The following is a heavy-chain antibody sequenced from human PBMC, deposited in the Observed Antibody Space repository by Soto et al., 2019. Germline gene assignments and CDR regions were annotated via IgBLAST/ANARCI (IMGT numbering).Heavy chain of an antibody. J-gene: IGHJ4*02. CDR2: IYYSGST. CDR1: GDSISNGGYY. D-gene: IGHD1-26*01. CDR3: AREGGSYSSYFDH. Sequence: QVQLQESGPGLVKPSQTLSLTCSVSGDSISNGGYYWSWIRQHPGKGLEWIGYIYYSGSTVYNPSLKSPTTLSVDTSNNQFSLKLSSLTAADTAVYYCAREGGSYSSYFDHWGQGTLVTVSS. V-gene: IGHV4-31*01.